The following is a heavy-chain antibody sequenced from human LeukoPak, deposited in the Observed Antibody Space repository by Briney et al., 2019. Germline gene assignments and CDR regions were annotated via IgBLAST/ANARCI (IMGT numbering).Heavy chain of an antibody. J-gene: IGHJ4*02. CDR2: INHSGST. CDR3: ARGNSGFDY. D-gene: IGHD6-19*01. CDR1: GGSFSGYY. Sequence: PSETLSLTCAVYGGSFSGYYWSWIRQPPGKGLEWIGEINHSGSTNYNPSLKGRVTISVDTSKNQFSLKLSSVTAADTAVYYCARGNSGFDYWGQGTLVTVSS. V-gene: IGHV4-34*01.